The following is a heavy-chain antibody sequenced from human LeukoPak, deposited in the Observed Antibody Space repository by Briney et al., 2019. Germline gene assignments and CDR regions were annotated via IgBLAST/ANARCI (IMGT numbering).Heavy chain of an antibody. CDR1: GFTFKSHG. CDR3: VKERCCSGGGCYSSHDLY. J-gene: IGHJ4*02. D-gene: IGHD2-15*01. Sequence: GGSLRLSCEASGFTFKSHGMSWVRQAPGKGLEWVSGISGSGHFTDYADSVKGRFTISRDNSKNTLNLQMNSLRAEDTAVYYCVKERCCSGGGCYSSHDLYWGLGTLVTVSS. V-gene: IGHV3-23*01. CDR2: ISGSGHFT.